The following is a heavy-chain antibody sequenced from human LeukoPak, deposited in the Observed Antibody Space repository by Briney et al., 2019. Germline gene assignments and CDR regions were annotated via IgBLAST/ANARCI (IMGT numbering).Heavy chain of an antibody. CDR3: ARPNRAARPGLDFDY. V-gene: IGHV4-34*01. J-gene: IGHJ4*02. CDR2: INHSGST. Sequence: SETLSLTCAVYGGSFSGYYWSWIRQPPGKGLEWIGEINHSGSTNYNPSLKSQVTISVDTSKNQFSLKLSSVTAADTAVYYCARPNRAARPGLDFDYWGQGTLVTVSS. CDR1: GGSFSGYY. D-gene: IGHD6-6*01.